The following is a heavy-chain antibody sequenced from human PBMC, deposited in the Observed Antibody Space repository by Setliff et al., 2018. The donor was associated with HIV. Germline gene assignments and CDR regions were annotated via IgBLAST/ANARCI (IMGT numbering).Heavy chain of an antibody. J-gene: IGHJ3*02. CDR2: IYSGGST. CDR3: ARDRDPYGSGSVHDAFDI. Sequence: PGGSLRLSCAASGFTVSSNYMSWVRQAPGKGLEWVSVIYSGGSTYYADSVKGRFTISRDNSKNTLYLQMNSLRAEDTAVYYCARDRDPYGSGSVHDAFDIWGQGTMVTVSS. CDR1: GFTVSSNY. V-gene: IGHV3-53*01. D-gene: IGHD3-10*01.